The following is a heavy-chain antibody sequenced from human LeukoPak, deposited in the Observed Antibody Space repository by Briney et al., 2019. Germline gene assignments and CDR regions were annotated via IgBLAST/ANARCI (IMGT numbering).Heavy chain of an antibody. D-gene: IGHD2-2*01. Sequence: SETLFLTCTVSGGSISSGDYYWSWIRQPPGKGLEWIGYIYYSGSTYYNPSLKSRVTISVDTSKNQFSLKLSSVTAADTAVYYCARVGGYCSSTSCYYYFDYWGQGTLVTVSS. CDR2: IYYSGST. J-gene: IGHJ4*02. CDR3: ARVGGYCSSTSCYYYFDY. V-gene: IGHV4-30-4*08. CDR1: GGSISSGDYY.